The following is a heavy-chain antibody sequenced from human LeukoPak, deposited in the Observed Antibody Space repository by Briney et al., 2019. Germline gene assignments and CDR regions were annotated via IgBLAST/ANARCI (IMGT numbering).Heavy chain of an antibody. D-gene: IGHD1-26*01. CDR2: ISSTSASV. Sequence: GGSLRLSCAASGFTFSTYTMNWVRQAPGKGLEWVSYISSTSASVYYADSVKGRFTISRDNAKNSLYLQMNSLRAEDTAVYYCASDSHNESGTYGYWGQGTLVTVSS. CDR3: ASDSHNESGTYGY. J-gene: IGHJ4*02. V-gene: IGHV3-48*01. CDR1: GFTFSTYT.